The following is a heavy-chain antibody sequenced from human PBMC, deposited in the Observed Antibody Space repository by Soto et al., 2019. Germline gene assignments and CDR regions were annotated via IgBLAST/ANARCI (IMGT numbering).Heavy chain of an antibody. Sequence: QVQLQESGPGLVKPSQTLSLTCNVSGGSISSGGYYWNWIRQHPGKGLEWIGYSYYSWNSYYNPSLKGRVTISGDTSKNQFSLRLSSVTAADTAVYYCASEPQYTDTSGYYVSTGNFHYWGQGILVTVSS. CDR2: SYYSWNS. D-gene: IGHD3-22*01. CDR1: GGSISSGGYY. CDR3: ASEPQYTDTSGYYVSTGNFHY. V-gene: IGHV4-31*03. J-gene: IGHJ4*02.